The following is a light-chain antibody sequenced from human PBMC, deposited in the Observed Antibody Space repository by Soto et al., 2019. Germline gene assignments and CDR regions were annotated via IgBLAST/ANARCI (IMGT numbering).Light chain of an antibody. V-gene: IGLV2-8*01. CDR1: SSDVGGYNY. J-gene: IGLJ1*01. CDR2: DVS. Sequence: QSVLTQPPSASGSPGQSVTISCTGTSSDVGGYNYVSWYQHHPGKAPKLIIYDVSKRPSGVPDRFSGSKSGNTASLTVSGLQDEDEADYYCSSYAGSNPLYVFGTGTKLTVL. CDR3: SSYAGSNPLYV.